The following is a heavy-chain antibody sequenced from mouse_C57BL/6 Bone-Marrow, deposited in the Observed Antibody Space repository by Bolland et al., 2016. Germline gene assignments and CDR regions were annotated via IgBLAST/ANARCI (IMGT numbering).Heavy chain of an antibody. J-gene: IGHJ4*01. Sequence: GGSTYYPDTMERRFIISIDNTKKTLYLQMSSLRSEDTALYYCARHGSSYNYAMDYWGQGTS. CDR3: ARHGSSYNYAMDY. D-gene: IGHD1-1*01. V-gene: IGHV5-2*01. CDR2: GGST.